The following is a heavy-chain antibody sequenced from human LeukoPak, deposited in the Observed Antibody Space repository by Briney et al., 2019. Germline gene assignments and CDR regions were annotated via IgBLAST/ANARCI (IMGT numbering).Heavy chain of an antibody. J-gene: IGHJ6*03. V-gene: IGHV4-39*07. CDR3: ARAGGYYYYYMDV. CDR2: IYYSGST. Sequence: SETLSLTRTVSGGSISSSSYYWGWIRQPPGKGLEWIGSIYYSGSTYYNPSLKSRVTISVDTSKNQFSLKLSSVAAADTAVYYCARAGGYYYYYMDVWGKGTTVTVSS. CDR1: GGSISSSSYY. D-gene: IGHD4-23*01.